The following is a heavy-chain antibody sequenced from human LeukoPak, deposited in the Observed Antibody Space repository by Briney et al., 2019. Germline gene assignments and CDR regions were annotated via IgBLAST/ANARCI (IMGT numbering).Heavy chain of an antibody. CDR3: ARALHTPGWPYSGSPVRLFDY. V-gene: IGHV4-30-4*08. J-gene: IGHJ4*02. Sequence: SETLSLXCTVSGGSISSGDYYWSWIRQPPGKGLEWIGYIYYSGSTYYNPSLKSRVTISVDTSKNQFSLKLSSVTAADTAVYYCARALHTPGWPYSGSPVRLFDYWGQGTLVTVSS. CDR1: GGSISSGDYY. D-gene: IGHD1-26*01. CDR2: IYYSGST.